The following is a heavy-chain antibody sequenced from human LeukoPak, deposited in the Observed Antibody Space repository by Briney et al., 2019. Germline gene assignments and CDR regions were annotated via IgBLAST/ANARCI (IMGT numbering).Heavy chain of an antibody. V-gene: IGHV1-69*05. D-gene: IGHD3-22*01. Sequence: VASVKVSCKASGGSLNSYGINWVRQAPGQGLEWMGGIIPVFGTTSYAQKFQGRVTITTDESTSTAYMELSSLRSEDTAVYYCARALGVVVLGYYFDFWGQGTLVTVSS. J-gene: IGHJ4*02. CDR3: ARALGVVVLGYYFDF. CDR2: IIPVFGTT. CDR1: GGSLNSYG.